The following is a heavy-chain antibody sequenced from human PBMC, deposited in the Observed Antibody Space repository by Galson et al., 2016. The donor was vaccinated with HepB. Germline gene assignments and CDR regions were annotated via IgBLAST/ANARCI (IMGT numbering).Heavy chain of an antibody. Sequence: RQAPGKGLEWVAAISYGGNKKYYAASVNGRFTIARDNSENTLYLQMHSLRAEDTAVYYCARDEDDPSYTIDFWGQGTLVSVSS. V-gene: IGHV3-30-3*01. CDR3: ARDEDDPSYTIDF. CDR2: ISYGGNKK. J-gene: IGHJ4*02. D-gene: IGHD3-10*01.